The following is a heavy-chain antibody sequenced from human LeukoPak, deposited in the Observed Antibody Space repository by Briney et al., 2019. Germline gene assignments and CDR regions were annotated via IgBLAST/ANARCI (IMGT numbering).Heavy chain of an antibody. CDR2: IHTNGST. CDR3: AREISTLFGVVTMRCDP. J-gene: IGHJ5*02. V-gene: IGHV4-4*07. D-gene: IGHD3-3*01. CDR1: GVSISSFY. Sequence: SETLSLTCTVSGVSISSFYWSWIRQPAGKGLEWIGRIHTNGSTNYNPSLKSRVTMSADTSKKQFTLNLRSVTAADTAVYYCAREISTLFGVVTMRCDPWGQGTLV.